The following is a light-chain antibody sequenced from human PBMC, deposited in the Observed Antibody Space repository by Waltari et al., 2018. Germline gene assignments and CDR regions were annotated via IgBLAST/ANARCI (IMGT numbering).Light chain of an antibody. Sequence: DIVMTQSPDSLSVSLVERATINCKSSQSVLYHSNHKNSLDWYQQKPGQPPKLLIYWAPTREYGVPARFSGGVSGTDFTLTSSSLQAEDVAVYYCQQYYSTPLSFGGGTKVEIK. CDR2: WAP. CDR3: QQYYSTPLS. V-gene: IGKV4-1*01. CDR1: QSVLYHSNHKNS. J-gene: IGKJ4*01.